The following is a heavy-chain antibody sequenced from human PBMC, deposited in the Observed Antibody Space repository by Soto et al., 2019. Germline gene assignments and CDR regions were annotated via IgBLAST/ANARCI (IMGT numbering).Heavy chain of an antibody. Sequence: GGSLRLSCAASGFTFSSYGMRWVRQAPGKGLEWVALIWFDGSDKYYADSVKGRFTISRDNSKNTLYLQMNSLRADDTAVYYCARLYCSSTSCYSVGAFDIWGQGTMVT. CDR2: IWFDGSDK. V-gene: IGHV3-33*01. J-gene: IGHJ3*02. D-gene: IGHD2-2*01. CDR3: ARLYCSSTSCYSVGAFDI. CDR1: GFTFSSYG.